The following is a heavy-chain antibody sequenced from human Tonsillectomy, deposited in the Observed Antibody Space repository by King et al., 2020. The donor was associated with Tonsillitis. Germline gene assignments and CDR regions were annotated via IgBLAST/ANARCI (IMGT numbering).Heavy chain of an antibody. Sequence: VQLVESGGGLIQPGRSLRLSCAASGFTLDHYAMHWVRQVPGKGLEWVAGITWNGRMIGYGDSVKGRFTISRDSARGSLHLQLSSLRVEDTALYHCVRAGGGRTWYDAWYLDIWGRGTLVTVSS. V-gene: IGHV3-9*01. J-gene: IGHJ2*01. CDR1: GFTLDHYA. CDR3: VRAGGGRTWYDAWYLDI. CDR2: ITWNGRMI. D-gene: IGHD6-13*01.